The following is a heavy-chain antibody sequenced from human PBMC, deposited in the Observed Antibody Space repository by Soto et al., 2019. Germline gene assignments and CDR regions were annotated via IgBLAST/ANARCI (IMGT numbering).Heavy chain of an antibody. CDR3: ARTRHYYDCSGYPY. V-gene: IGHV4-30-4*01. J-gene: IGHJ4*02. D-gene: IGHD3-22*01. CDR1: GGSISSGDYY. Sequence: QVQLQESGPGLVKPSQTLSLTCTVSGGSISSGDYYWSWIRQPPGKGLEWIGYIYYSGSTYYNPSLNSRVTLSVDTSKNQYYLKLSSVTAAETAVYYCARTRHYYDCSGYPYWGQGTLVTVSS. CDR2: IYYSGST.